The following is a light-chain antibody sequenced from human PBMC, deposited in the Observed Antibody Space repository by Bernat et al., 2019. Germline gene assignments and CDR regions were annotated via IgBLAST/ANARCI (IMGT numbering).Light chain of an antibody. J-gene: IGKJ1*01. Sequence: ETVLTQSPGTLSLSPGERATLSCRASQSVNSNFLAWYQQKPGQAPRLLIYGSSGRATGIPDRFSGSGSGTDFTLAISRVEPEDFAVYYCQQYGSSPRTFVQGTKVEIK. CDR2: GSS. CDR1: QSVNSNF. CDR3: QQYGSSPRT. V-gene: IGKV3-20*01.